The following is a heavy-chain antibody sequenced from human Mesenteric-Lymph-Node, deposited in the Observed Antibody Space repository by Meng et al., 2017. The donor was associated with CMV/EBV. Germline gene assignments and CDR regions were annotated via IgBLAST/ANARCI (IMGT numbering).Heavy chain of an antibody. CDR1: GGSISSSSYY. CDR3: ARLVGATMTDAFDI. Sequence: SETLSLTCTVSGGSISSSSYYWGWIRQPPGKGLEWIGSIYYSGSTYYNPSLKSRVTISVDTSKNQFSLKLSSVTAADTAVYYCARLVGATMTDAFDIWGQGTMVTVSS. CDR2: IYYSGST. D-gene: IGHD1-26*01. J-gene: IGHJ3*02. V-gene: IGHV4-39*07.